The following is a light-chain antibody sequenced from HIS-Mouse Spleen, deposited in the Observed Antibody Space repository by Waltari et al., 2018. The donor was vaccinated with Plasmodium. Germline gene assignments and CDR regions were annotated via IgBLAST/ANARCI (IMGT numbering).Light chain of an antibody. CDR3: YSTDSSGNHRV. CDR1: ALPKKY. Sequence: SYELTQPPSVSVSPGQTARITCSGDALPKKYAYWYQQKSGQAPVLVINEDSKRPSGRPERCSGSSSGTMATLTISGAQVEDEADYYCYSTDSSGNHRVFGGGTKLTVL. CDR2: EDS. J-gene: IGLJ3*02. V-gene: IGLV3-10*01.